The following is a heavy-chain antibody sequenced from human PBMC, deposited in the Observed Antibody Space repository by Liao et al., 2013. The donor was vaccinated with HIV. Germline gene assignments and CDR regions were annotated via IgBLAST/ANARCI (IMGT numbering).Heavy chain of an antibody. CDR3: ARDAYFDWDNWFDP. D-gene: IGHD3-9*01. V-gene: IGHV4-34*01. Sequence: QVQLQESGPGLVKPSETLSLTCAVYGGSFSGYYWSWIRQPPGKGLEWIGEINHSGSTNYNPSLKSRVTISVDTSKIQFSLKLSSVTAADTAVYYCARDAYFDWDNWFDPWGQEPWSPSPQ. CDR1: GGSFSGYY. J-gene: IGHJ5*02. CDR2: INHSGST.